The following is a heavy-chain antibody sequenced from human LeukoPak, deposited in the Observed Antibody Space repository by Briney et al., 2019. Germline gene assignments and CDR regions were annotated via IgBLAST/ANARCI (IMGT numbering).Heavy chain of an antibody. V-gene: IGHV3-33*06. J-gene: IGHJ6*02. CDR1: GFSFNIYG. CDR2: IWSDGNRK. D-gene: IGHD1-26*01. Sequence: PGGSLRLSCEASGFSFNIYGMHWVRQAPGKGLEWVAVIWSDGNRKYYADSVKGRFTISRDTSKNTLYLQMSSLRAEDTAVYACVKDHRDSGNYYYYYGMDVWGQGTTVAVSS. CDR3: VKDHRDSGNYYYYYGMDV.